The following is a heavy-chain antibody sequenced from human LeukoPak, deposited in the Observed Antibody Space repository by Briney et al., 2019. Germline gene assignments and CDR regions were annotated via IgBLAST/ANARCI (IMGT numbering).Heavy chain of an antibody. CDR3: AKDRAGSWAIDY. D-gene: IGHD6-13*01. Sequence: GGSLRLSCAASRFTFSTYNMHWVRQAPGKGLEWVAVISYDGSNKYYADSVKGRFTISRDDSKNTLYLEMNSLNAEDTAVYYCAKDRAGSWAIDYWGQGTLVTVSS. J-gene: IGHJ4*02. V-gene: IGHV3-30*18. CDR2: ISYDGSNK. CDR1: RFTFSTYN.